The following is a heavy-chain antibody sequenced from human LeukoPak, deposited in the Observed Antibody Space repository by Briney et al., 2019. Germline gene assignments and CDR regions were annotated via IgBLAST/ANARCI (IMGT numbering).Heavy chain of an antibody. J-gene: IGHJ4*02. CDR3: PRRLRCSGGSCYGSYC. Sequence: GESLKISSKGSGYIFTSYCIGWARQLPGKGLEWMGIIYPGDSDTRYSPSFQGQVTISADKSISTAYLQWSSVKASDTAKYYCPRRLRCSGGSCYGSYCWGQGNLVTVSS. V-gene: IGHV5-51*01. CDR2: IYPGDSDT. CDR1: GYIFTSYC. D-gene: IGHD2-15*01.